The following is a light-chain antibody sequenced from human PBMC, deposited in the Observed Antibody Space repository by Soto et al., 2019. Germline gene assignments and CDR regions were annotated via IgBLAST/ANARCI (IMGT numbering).Light chain of an antibody. J-gene: IGLJ3*02. V-gene: IGLV1-47*01. CDR1: SSNIGSNY. CDR2: RNN. CDR3: AAWDDGLSGWV. Sequence: QSVLTHPPSASGTPGQRVTISCSGSSSNIGSNYVFWYRQFPGTAPKVLIYRNNQRPSGVPDRFSGSKSGTSASLAISGLRSEDDADYSCAAWDDGLSGWVFGGVTKLTVL.